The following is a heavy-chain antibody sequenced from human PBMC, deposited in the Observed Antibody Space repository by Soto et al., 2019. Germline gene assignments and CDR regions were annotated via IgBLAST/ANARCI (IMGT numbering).Heavy chain of an antibody. J-gene: IGHJ4*02. CDR2: INPNSGGT. V-gene: IGHV1-2*02. CDR3: ARDHTTVVTGLNY. CDR1: GYTFTGYY. D-gene: IGHD4-17*01. Sequence: ASVQVSCKASGYTFTGYYMHWVRQAPGQGLEWMGWINPNSGGTNYAQKFHGRVTMTRDTSISTAYMELSRLRSYDTAVYYCARDHTTVVTGLNYWGQGTLVTVSS.